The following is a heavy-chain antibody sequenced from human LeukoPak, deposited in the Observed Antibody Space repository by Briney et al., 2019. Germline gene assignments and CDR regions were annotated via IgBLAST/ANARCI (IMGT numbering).Heavy chain of an antibody. V-gene: IGHV5-51*01. J-gene: IGHJ3*02. CDR1: GHNFTNYW. CDR3: ARLRSGGDRLDAFDI. Sequence: GESLKISCKGSGHNFTNYWIGWVRQMPGKGLEGMGITYPGDSDNRYSPFFEGQVTISADKSITTAYLQWSRLKASDSAMYYCARLRSGGDRLDAFDIWGHGTMVTVS. CDR2: TYPGDSDN. D-gene: IGHD2-21*02.